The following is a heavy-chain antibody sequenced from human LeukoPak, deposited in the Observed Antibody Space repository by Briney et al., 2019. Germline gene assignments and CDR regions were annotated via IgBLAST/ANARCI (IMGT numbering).Heavy chain of an antibody. Sequence: GGSLRLSCAASGFTFSSYAISWVRQAPGKGLEWVSAISGSGSNTYYPGSVKGRFTISRDNTRNTLYLQMNSLRAEDTAVYYCAKFLPNYDYVWGSYFYYYYYGMDVWGQGTTVTVSS. J-gene: IGHJ6*02. V-gene: IGHV3-23*01. CDR2: ISGSGSNT. CDR3: AKFLPNYDYVWGSYFYYYYYGMDV. CDR1: GFTFSSYA. D-gene: IGHD3-16*01.